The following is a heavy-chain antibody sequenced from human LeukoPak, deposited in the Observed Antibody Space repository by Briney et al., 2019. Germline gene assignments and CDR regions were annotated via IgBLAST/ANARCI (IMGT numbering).Heavy chain of an antibody. CDR2: ITHSGST. V-gene: IGHV4-34*01. CDR3: ARVGAGFRVASFDY. D-gene: IGHD5-12*01. Sequence: PSETLSLTCAVYGGSFSDYYWSWIRQPPAKGLEWIGGITHSGSTNYNPSLKSRVTISVDTSKNQFSLKLSSVTAADTAVYYCARVGAGFRVASFDYWGQGTLVTVSS. J-gene: IGHJ4*02. CDR1: GGSFSDYY.